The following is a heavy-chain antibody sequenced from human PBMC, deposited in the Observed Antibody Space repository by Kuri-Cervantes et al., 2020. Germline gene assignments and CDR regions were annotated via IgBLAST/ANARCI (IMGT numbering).Heavy chain of an antibody. Sequence: GESLKISCAASGFTFSSYAMHWVRQAPGKGLEWVAVISYDGSNKYYADSVKGRFTISRDNSKNTLHLQMNSLRAEDTAVYYCARDSRGRYCSSTSCYQWYFDLWGRGTLVTVSS. D-gene: IGHD2-2*01. V-gene: IGHV3-30*01. J-gene: IGHJ2*01. CDR3: ARDSRGRYCSSTSCYQWYFDL. CDR2: ISYDGSNK. CDR1: GFTFSSYA.